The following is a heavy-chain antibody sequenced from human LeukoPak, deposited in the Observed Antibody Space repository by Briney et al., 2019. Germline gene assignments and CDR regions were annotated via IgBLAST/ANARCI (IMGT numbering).Heavy chain of an antibody. Sequence: KPSETLSLTCAVYGGSFSGYYWSWIRQPPGKGLEWIGEINHSGSTNYNPSLKSRVTMSVDTSKNQFSLKLSSVTAADTAVYYCARYGEMELDYWGQGTLVTVSS. CDR3: ARYGEMELDY. D-gene: IGHD5-24*01. CDR1: GGSFSGYY. CDR2: INHSGST. V-gene: IGHV4-34*10. J-gene: IGHJ4*02.